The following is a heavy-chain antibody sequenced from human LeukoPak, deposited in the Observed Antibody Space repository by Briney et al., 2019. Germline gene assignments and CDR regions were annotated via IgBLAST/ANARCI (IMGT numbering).Heavy chain of an antibody. V-gene: IGHV3-30*02. Sequence: GGSLRLSCAASGFTFSSYGMHWVRQAPGKGLEWVAFIRYDGSNKYYADSVKGRFTISRDNSKNTLYLQMNSLRAEDTAVYYCAKMVSGSQDSSLIWGQGTLVTVSS. CDR1: GFTFSSYG. CDR2: IRYDGSNK. CDR3: AKMVSGSQDSSLI. D-gene: IGHD3-22*01. J-gene: IGHJ4*02.